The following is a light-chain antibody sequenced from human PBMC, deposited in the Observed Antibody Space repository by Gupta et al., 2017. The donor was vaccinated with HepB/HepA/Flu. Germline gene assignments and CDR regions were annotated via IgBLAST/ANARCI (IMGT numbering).Light chain of an antibody. J-gene: IGKJ4*01. CDR2: GAS. CDR1: QSVSSSY. V-gene: IGKV3-20*01. Sequence: EIALPQSPGTLSLSPCERATLSCRASQSVSSSYLAWYQQKPGQAPRLLIYGASSRATGIPDRFSGSGSGTDFTLTISRLEPEDVAVYYCQQYGSSPLTFGGGTKVEIK. CDR3: QQYGSSPLT.